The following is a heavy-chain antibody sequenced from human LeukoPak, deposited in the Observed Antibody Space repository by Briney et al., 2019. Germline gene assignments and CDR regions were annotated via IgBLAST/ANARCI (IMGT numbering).Heavy chain of an antibody. D-gene: IGHD1-26*01. J-gene: IGHJ4*02. CDR3: ASGSGSRDY. Sequence: PGGSLRLSCAASGFTVSDYYRSWIRQAPGKGLELVSYISSSGSTIHYADPVKGRFAISKDNAKNSLYLQLNSLRAEDTAVYYCASGSGSRDYWGQGTLVTVSS. CDR2: ISSSGSTI. CDR1: GFTVSDYY. V-gene: IGHV3-11*01.